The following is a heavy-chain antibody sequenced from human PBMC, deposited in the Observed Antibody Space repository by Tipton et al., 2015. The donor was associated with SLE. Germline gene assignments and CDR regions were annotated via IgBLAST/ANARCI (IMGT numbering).Heavy chain of an antibody. V-gene: IGHV4-34*01. CDR1: GESSSVYY. CDR3: AIQVVPGSLFDH. CDR2: INHSVDT. D-gene: IGHD2-15*01. Sequence: TLSLTCDVYGESSSVYYWAWIRQTPGKGLEWIGEINHSVDTHYNPSLMSRLKMSIDKSMNRFSLELTSMTAADTAVYYCAIQVVPGSLFDHWGQGTPVTVSS. J-gene: IGHJ4*02.